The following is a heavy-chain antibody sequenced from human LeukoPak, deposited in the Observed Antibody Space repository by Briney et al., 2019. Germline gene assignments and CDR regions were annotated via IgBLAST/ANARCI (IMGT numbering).Heavy chain of an antibody. D-gene: IGHD2-15*01. CDR3: AREVVVVAATRGHWFDP. CDR2: IIPIFGTA. J-gene: IGHJ5*02. V-gene: IGHV1-69*13. CDR1: GGTFSSYA. Sequence: ASVKVSCKASGGTFSSYAISWVRQAPGQGLEWMGGIIPIFGTANYAQKFQGRVTITADESTSTAYMELSSLRSEDTAVYYCAREVVVVAATRGHWFDPLGPGNPGHRLL.